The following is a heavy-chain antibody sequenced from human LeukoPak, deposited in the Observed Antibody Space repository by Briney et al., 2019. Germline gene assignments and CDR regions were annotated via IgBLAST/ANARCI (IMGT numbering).Heavy chain of an antibody. D-gene: IGHD1-26*01. CDR2: IYYTGST. Sequence: SETLSLTCTVSGGSISSYFWSWVRQPPGKGLEWIGYIYYTGSTVYNPSLKSRVTISVDTSKNQFSLKLSSVTAADTAVYYCARVRSYYSAFDIWGQGTMVTVSS. J-gene: IGHJ3*02. V-gene: IGHV4-59*08. CDR1: GGSISSYF. CDR3: ARVRSYYSAFDI.